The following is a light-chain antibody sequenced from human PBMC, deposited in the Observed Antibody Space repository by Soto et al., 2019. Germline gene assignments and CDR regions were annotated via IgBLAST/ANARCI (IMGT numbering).Light chain of an antibody. CDR3: QHANSFPLT. CDR1: QDISRW. V-gene: IGKV1-12*01. CDR2: GAS. J-gene: IGKJ4*01. Sequence: DIQMTPSPSSVSASVGDRITITCRASQDISRWLAWYQQKPGQAPKLLIYGASSLQSGVPSRFSGSGSGTDFSLTISSLQPEDIATYYCQHANSFPLTFGGGTKVEIK.